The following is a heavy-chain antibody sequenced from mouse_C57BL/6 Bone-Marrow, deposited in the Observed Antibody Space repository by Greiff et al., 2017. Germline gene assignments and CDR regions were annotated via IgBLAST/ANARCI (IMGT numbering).Heavy chain of an antibody. Sequence: QVQLKESGAELVRPGASVKLSCKASGYTFTDYYINWVKQRPGQGLEWIARIYPGSGNTYYNEKFKGKATLTVDQSSSTAYMQLNSLTSEDSAVYYCARGVTGTLLAYWGQGTLVTVSA. D-gene: IGHD4-1*01. V-gene: IGHV1-76*01. CDR1: GYTFTDYY. CDR3: ARGVTGTLLAY. CDR2: IYPGSGNT. J-gene: IGHJ3*01.